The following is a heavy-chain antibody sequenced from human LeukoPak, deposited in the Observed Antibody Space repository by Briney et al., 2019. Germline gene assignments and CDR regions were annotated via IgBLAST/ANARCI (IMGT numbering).Heavy chain of an antibody. J-gene: IGHJ4*02. CDR1: GYTFTGYY. CDR3: ARSRDGYNYGGLDY. D-gene: IGHD5-24*01. CDR2: FNPNSGGT. V-gene: IGHV1-2*02. Sequence: WASVKVSCKASGYTFTGYYMHWVRQAPGQGLEWMGWFNPNSGGTNYAQKFQGRVTMTRDTSISTAYMELSRLRSDDTAVYYCARSRDGYNYGGLDYWGQGTLVTVSS.